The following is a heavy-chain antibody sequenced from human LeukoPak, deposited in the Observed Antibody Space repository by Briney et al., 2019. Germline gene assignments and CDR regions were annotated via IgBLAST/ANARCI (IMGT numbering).Heavy chain of an antibody. CDR2: MNPNSGNT. D-gene: IGHD3-10*01. V-gene: IGHV1-8*01. CDR1: GYTFTSYD. CDR3: ARGGSYYTRVWYYYYGMDV. Sequence: GASVKVSCKASGYTFTSYDMNWVRQATGQGLEWMGWMNPNSGNTGYAQKFQGRVTMTRNTSISTAYMELSSLRSEDTAVYYCARGGSYYTRVWYYYYGMDVWGQGTTVTVSS. J-gene: IGHJ6*02.